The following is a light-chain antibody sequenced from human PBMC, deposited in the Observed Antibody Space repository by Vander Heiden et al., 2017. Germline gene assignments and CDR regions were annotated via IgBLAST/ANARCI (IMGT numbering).Light chain of an antibody. J-gene: IGLJ2*01. CDR1: SSNIERNA. CDR3: ASYDDSLNGPV. Sequence: QSVLTQIPSASGPPGQSVSISCSGSSSNIERNAVNWYQQGPGTAPKLLVYSDYRRPPGVPDRVSGSRSVTSASLTISGLQSDDDADYYCASYDDSLNGPVFGGGTKLTVL. CDR2: SDY. V-gene: IGLV1-44*01.